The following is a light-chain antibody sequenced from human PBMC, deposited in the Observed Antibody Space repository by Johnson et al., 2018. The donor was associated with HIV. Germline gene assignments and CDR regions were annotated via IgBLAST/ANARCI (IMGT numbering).Light chain of an antibody. CDR3: GTWESRLSAV. V-gene: IGLV1-51*02. CDR2: ENN. J-gene: IGLJ1*01. CDR1: SSNIGNNY. Sequence: QSVLTQPPSVSAAPGQKVNISCSGSSSNIGNNYVSWYQQLPGTAPKLLIYENNKRPSGIPDRFSGSKSGTSATLGITGLQTGDEADYYCGTWESRLSAVFGTGTKVTVL.